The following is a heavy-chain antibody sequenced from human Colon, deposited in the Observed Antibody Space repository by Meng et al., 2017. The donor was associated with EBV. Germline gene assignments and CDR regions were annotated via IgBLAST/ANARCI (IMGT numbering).Heavy chain of an antibody. V-gene: IGHV4-4*02. J-gene: IGHJ4*02. Sequence: LQEARPGLLPPSDSLSLTFAVSRRSISLFSLFTWVRQSPAKRLEWIAAIYHSGSTNYNPSLKSRVTISVDKSKNQFSLKLTSVTAADTAVYYCARGGYYSFDYWGQRTLVTVSS. CDR2: IYHSGST. CDR1: RRSISLFSL. D-gene: IGHD5-18*01. CDR3: ARGGYYSFDY.